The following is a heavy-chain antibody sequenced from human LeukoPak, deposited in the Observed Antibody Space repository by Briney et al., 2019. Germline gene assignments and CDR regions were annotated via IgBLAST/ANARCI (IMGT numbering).Heavy chain of an antibody. J-gene: IGHJ4*02. CDR1: GFTFSSYP. D-gene: IGHD1-26*01. CDR3: GKYLQTTVGANDY. Sequence: GGSLRLSCAASGFTFSSYPMNWVRQAPGKGLEWVSVISGSGGATFYGDSVQGRFTISRDNSRDTLYLQMNSLTAEDAAVYYCGKYLQTTVGANDYWGQGTLVTVSS. V-gene: IGHV3-23*01. CDR2: ISGSGGAT.